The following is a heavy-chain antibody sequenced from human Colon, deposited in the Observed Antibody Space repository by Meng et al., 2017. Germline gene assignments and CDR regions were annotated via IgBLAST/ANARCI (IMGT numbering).Heavy chain of an antibody. V-gene: IGHV3-11*01. CDR2: ISTGATTI. D-gene: IGHD7-27*01. Sequence: GGSLRLSCAASGFTFRDHYMTWIRQASGKRLEWLAYISTGATTIDYADSLKGRFTISRDDSKNSLYLQMNSLRDDDSALYFCARGHWGLDYWGQGTLVTVSS. CDR3: ARGHWGLDY. CDR1: GFTFRDHY. J-gene: IGHJ4*02.